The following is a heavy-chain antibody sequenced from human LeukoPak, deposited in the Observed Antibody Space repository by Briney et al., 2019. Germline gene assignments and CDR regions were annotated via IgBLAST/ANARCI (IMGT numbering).Heavy chain of an antibody. D-gene: IGHD5-12*01. V-gene: IGHV4-59*01. J-gene: IGHJ4*02. CDR1: GGSLSNYY. Sequence: SETLSLTCTVSGGSLSNYYCSWIRQPPGKVLEWIAYIYYGGSTNYNPSLKSRVTISVDTSKNQFSLKLSSVTAADTAVYYCARDYSGIRFDYWGQGTLVTVSS. CDR2: IYYGGST. CDR3: ARDYSGIRFDY.